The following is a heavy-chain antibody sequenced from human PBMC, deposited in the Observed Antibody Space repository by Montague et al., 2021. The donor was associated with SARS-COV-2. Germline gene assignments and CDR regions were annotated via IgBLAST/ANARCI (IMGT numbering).Heavy chain of an antibody. Sequence: VSPGASLSSDSLSWHWIRQSPSRGLEWLASTYYRSKWYNDSAPSEGGRATVKPDTSRNQFSLHLDSVTPEDTALYFCARKMDSSFDVWGKGTMVIVSS. J-gene: IGHJ3*01. CDR3: ARKMDSSFDV. CDR2: TYYRSKWYN. CDR1: GASLSSDSLS. V-gene: IGHV6-1*01. D-gene: IGHD2-2*03.